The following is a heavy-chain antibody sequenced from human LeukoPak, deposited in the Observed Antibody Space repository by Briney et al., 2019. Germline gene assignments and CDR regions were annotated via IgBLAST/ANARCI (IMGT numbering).Heavy chain of an antibody. Sequence: TSETLSLTCTVSGGSISISSYYWGWIRQHPGNGLEWIVSIYYSGGTYYNPSLKSRVTISVDTSKNQFSLKLSSVTAADTAVYYCASHHGVATITGYYYYYMHVWGKGTTVTVSS. V-gene: IGHV4-39*01. CDR2: IYYSGGT. CDR3: ASHHGVATITGYYYYYMHV. CDR1: GGSISISSYY. D-gene: IGHD5-12*01. J-gene: IGHJ6*03.